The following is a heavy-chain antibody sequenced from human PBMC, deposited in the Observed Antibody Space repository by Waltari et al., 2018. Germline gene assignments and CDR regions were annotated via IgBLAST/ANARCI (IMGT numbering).Heavy chain of an antibody. Sequence: QVQLVQSGAEVKKPGASVKVSCKASGYTFTSYDINWVRQATGQGLEWMGWMNPNSGNTGDAQKFQGRVTMTRNTSISTAYMELSSLRSEDTAVYYCARRGGYIGVVVPPTQDYYYGMDVWGQGTTVTVSS. CDR1: GYTFTSYD. J-gene: IGHJ6*02. V-gene: IGHV1-8*01. CDR3: ARRGGYIGVVVPPTQDYYYGMDV. CDR2: MNPNSGNT. D-gene: IGHD2-15*01.